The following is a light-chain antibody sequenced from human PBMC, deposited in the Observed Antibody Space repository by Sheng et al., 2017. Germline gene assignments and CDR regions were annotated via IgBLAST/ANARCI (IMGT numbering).Light chain of an antibody. J-gene: IGKJ4*01. CDR2: GAS. CDR1: QNIRDY. CDR3: QQYGRSPLT. Sequence: EIVMTQSPDTLSVSPGERATLSCRASQNIRDYLAWYQQKPGQAPRLLIYGASSRATDIPDRFSGSGSGTDFTLTISRLEPEDFAVYYCQQYGRSPLTFGGGTKVEIK. V-gene: IGKV3-20*01.